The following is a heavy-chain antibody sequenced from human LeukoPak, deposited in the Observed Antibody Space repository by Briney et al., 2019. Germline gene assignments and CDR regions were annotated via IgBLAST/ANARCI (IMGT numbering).Heavy chain of an antibody. CDR3: ARAPITSPFYFDY. J-gene: IGHJ4*02. CDR1: GFTFSSYE. D-gene: IGHD2-2*01. CDR2: INWSGGST. V-gene: IGHV3-20*04. Sequence: GSLRLSCAASGFTFSSYEMNWVRQAPGKGLEWVSGINWSGGSTGYADPLRGRFTISRDNAKNSLYLQMDSLRAEDTALYYCARAPITSPFYFDYWGQGTLVTVSS.